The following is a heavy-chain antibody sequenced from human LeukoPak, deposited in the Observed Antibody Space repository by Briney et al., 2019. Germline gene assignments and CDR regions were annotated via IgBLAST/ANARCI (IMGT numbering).Heavy chain of an antibody. J-gene: IGHJ4*02. Sequence: SETPSLTCTVSGYSISSGYYWGWIRQPPGKGLEWIGSIYHSGSTYYNPSLKSRVTISVDTSENQFSLKLSSVTAADTAVYYCARPTAWNYYYDSSGSTAPFDYWGQGTLVTVSS. D-gene: IGHD3-22*01. CDR2: IYHSGST. CDR1: GYSISSGYY. V-gene: IGHV4-38-2*02. CDR3: ARPTAWNYYYDSSGSTAPFDY.